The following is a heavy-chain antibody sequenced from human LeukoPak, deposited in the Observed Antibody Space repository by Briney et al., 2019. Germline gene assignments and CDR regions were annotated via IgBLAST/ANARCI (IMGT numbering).Heavy chain of an antibody. CDR1: GYTFTTYG. V-gene: IGHV1-18*01. CDR2: ISTYNGNT. J-gene: IGHJ1*01. D-gene: IGHD6-19*01. CDR3: ARDPAIAVAGKGYFQH. Sequence: ASVKVSCKASGYTFTTYGINWVRQAPGQGLEWMGWISTYNGNTNYAQKLQGRVTMTTDTSTSTAYMEVRSLRSDDTAVYYCARDPAIAVAGKGYFQHWGQGTLVTVSS.